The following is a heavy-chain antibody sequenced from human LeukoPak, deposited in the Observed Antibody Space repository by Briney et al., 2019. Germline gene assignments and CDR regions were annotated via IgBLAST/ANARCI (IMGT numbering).Heavy chain of an antibody. CDR3: ARGFRAFDF. Sequence: GGSLRLSCAASGFTFSSHTMNWVRQAPGKGLEWVSPISSTSTSIYHADSVKGRFTISRDNTKNSLYLQMDSLRAEDTAVYYCARGFRAFDFWAQGTMVTVSS. CDR1: GFTFSSHT. CDR2: ISSTSTSI. V-gene: IGHV3-21*01. J-gene: IGHJ3*01.